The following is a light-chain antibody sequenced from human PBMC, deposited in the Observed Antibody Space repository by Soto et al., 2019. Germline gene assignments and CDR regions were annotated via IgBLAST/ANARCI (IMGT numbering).Light chain of an antibody. CDR1: QGISTW. CDR2: GAS. J-gene: IGKJ2*01. V-gene: IGKV1-12*01. Sequence: DIQMTQSPSSVSASVGDRVTITCRASQGISTWLAWYQQKPGKVPKLLIYGASSLQTGVPSRFSGSGSGTDFTLTISSLQAEDFATYYCHQASSLPHTFGQGTKLEIK. CDR3: HQASSLPHT.